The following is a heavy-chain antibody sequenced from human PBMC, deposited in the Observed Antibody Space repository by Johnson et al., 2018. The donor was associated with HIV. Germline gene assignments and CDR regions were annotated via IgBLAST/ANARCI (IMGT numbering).Heavy chain of an antibody. D-gene: IGHD3-22*01. Sequence: MQLVESGGGLVKPGGSLRLSCAASGFTFSSYAMHWVRQAPGKGLEWVSAIGVTSDTYYPGSVKGRFTISRDNAKKSLYLQMNSLRAGDTAVYYCARGKGWLDAFDMWGQGTMVTVSS. CDR2: IGVTSDT. CDR1: GFTFSSYA. CDR3: ARGKGWLDAFDM. J-gene: IGHJ3*02. V-gene: IGHV3-13*01.